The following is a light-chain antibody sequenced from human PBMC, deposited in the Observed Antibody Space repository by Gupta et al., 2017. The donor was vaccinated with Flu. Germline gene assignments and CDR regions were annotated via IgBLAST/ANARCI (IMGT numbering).Light chain of an antibody. CDR1: QSISSY. CDR3: QQSDSNPSIT. J-gene: IGKJ5*01. CDR2: AAS. V-gene: IGKV1-39*01. Sequence: DIQMTQSPSSLSASVGDRVTITCRASQSISSYLNWYQQKPGKAPKLLIYAASSWQSGVSSRFSGSGSGTDLTLTISSRQQEDFATYYCQQSDSNPSITFGQGTXLEIK.